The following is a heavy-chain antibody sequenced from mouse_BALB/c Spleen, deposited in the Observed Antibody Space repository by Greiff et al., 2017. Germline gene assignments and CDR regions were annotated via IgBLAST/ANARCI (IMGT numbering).Heavy chain of an antibody. CDR3: ARKDYYGSSPSWFAY. D-gene: IGHD1-1*01. V-gene: IGHV5-17*02. CDR2: ISSGSSTI. CDR1: GFTFSSFG. Sequence: EVKVVESGGGLVQPGGSRKLSCAASGFTFSSFGMHWVRQAPEKGLEWVAYISSGSSTIYYADTVKGRFTISRDNPKNTLFLQMTSLRSEDTAMYYCARKDYYGSSPSWFAYWGQGTLVTVSA. J-gene: IGHJ3*01.